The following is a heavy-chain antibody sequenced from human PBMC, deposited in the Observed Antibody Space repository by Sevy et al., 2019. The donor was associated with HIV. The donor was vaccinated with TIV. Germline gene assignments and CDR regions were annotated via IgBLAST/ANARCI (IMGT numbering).Heavy chain of an antibody. D-gene: IGHD2-21*01. Sequence: GGSLRLSCAASGFAFSDHYVDWVRQAPGKGLEWVGRIRNRPNRYTTEYAASVEGRFTISRDDSRHSLYLQMNSLKTEDSAVYYYVRGPNCGVGGCQQISPYCLDVWGKGATVTVSS. CDR1: GFAFSDHY. J-gene: IGHJ6*03. V-gene: IGHV3-72*01. CDR2: IRNRPNRYTT. CDR3: VRGPNCGVGGCQQISPYCLDV.